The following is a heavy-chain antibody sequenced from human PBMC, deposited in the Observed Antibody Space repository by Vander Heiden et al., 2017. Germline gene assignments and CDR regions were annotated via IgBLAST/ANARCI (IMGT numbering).Heavy chain of an antibody. Sequence: GESGGGLVQPGGSLSLSCAASGFIFSDYWMHWVRQAPGKGLVWVSGINGDGSDTKYADCVKGRFTISRDNAKNTLYLQMNSLRAEDMALYYCAKDKNSMDVWGQGTTVTASS. CDR1: GFIFSDYW. V-gene: IGHV3-74*01. J-gene: IGHJ6*02. CDR2: INGDGSDT. CDR3: AKDKNSMDV.